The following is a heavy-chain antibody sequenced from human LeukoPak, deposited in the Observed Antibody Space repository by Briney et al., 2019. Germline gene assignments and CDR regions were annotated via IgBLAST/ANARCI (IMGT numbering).Heavy chain of an antibody. J-gene: IGHJ4*02. CDR1: GYTFTSYD. V-gene: IGHV1-8*01. Sequence: ASVKVSCKASGYTFTSYDINWGRQATGQGLEWMGWMNPNSGNTGYAQKFQGRVTMTRNTSISTAYMELSSLRSEDTAVYYCARCKYGYATPADYWGQGTLVTVSS. CDR2: MNPNSGNT. CDR3: ARCKYGYATPADY. D-gene: IGHD5-12*01.